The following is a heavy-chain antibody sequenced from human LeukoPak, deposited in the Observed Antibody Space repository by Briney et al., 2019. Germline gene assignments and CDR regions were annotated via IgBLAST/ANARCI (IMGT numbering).Heavy chain of an antibody. CDR3: ARGRPATTMTPGAY. Sequence: GGSLRLSCAASGFTSSSFAMQWVRQAPGKGLEWVAVISSDGSNNYYADSVKGRFTFSRDNSKNTVYLQMNSLSAEDTAVYYCARGRPATTMTPGAYWGQGTLVAVSS. J-gene: IGHJ4*02. V-gene: IGHV3-30*04. D-gene: IGHD4-17*01. CDR2: ISSDGSNN. CDR1: GFTSSSFA.